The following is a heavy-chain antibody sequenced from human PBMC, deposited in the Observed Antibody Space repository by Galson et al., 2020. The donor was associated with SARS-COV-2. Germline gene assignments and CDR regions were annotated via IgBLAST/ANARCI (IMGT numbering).Heavy chain of an antibody. Sequence: ASVKVSCQASGYTFTSYDINWVRQATGQGLEWMGWMNPNRGNKGYAQKLQERVTMTRNTSISTAYMEPSSLRSEYTAVYYCAGGNWDQLLSYYYYGMDVWGQGSTVTVSS. J-gene: IGHJ6*02. CDR2: MNPNRGNK. V-gene: IGHV1-8*01. CDR3: AGGNWDQLLSYYYYGMDV. D-gene: IGHD2-2*01. CDR1: GYTFTSYD.